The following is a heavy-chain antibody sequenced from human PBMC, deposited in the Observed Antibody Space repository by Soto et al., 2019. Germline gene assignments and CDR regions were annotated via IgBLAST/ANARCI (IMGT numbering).Heavy chain of an antibody. D-gene: IGHD6-13*01. J-gene: IGHJ5*02. CDR2: IIPIFGTA. CDR1: GGTFSSYA. Sequence: VKVSCKASGGTFSSYAISWVRQAPGQGLEWMGEIIPIFGTANYAQKFQGRVTITADESTSTAYMELSSLRSEDTAVYYCARAAAAGNWFDPWGQGTLVTVSS. CDR3: ARAAAAGNWFDP. V-gene: IGHV1-69*13.